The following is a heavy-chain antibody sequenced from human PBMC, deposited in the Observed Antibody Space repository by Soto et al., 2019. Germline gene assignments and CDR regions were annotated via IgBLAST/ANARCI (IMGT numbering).Heavy chain of an antibody. V-gene: IGHV3-30*18. CDR1: GVTFSSYG. J-gene: IGHJ5*02. CDR2: ISYDGSNK. Sequence: GGSLRLSCAASGVTFSSYGLHWVRQAPGKGLEWVAVISYDGSNKYYADSVKGRFTISRDNSKNTLYLQMNSLRAEDTAMYYCAKELVPWGQGTLVTVSS. CDR3: AKELVP.